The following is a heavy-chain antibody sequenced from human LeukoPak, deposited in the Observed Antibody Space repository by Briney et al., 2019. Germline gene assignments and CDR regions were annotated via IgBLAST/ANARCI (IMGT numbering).Heavy chain of an antibody. CDR3: VVAGEYQLRNEDAFDI. D-gene: IGHD2-2*01. Sequence: ASVTVSCKASGYTFTGYYMHWVRQAPGQGLEWMGWINPNSGGTNYAQKFQGRVTMTRDTSISTAYIELSRLRSDDTAVYYCVVAGEYQLRNEDAFDIWGQGTMVTVSS. J-gene: IGHJ3*02. CDR2: INPNSGGT. CDR1: GYTFTGYY. V-gene: IGHV1-2*02.